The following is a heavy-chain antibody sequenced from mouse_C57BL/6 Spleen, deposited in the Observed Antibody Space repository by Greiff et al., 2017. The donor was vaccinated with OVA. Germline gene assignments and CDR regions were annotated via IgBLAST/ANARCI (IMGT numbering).Heavy chain of an antibody. CDR3: VRQGDYVYFDV. D-gene: IGHD2-4*01. Sequence: EVKLMESGGGLVQPKGSLKLSCAASGFSFNTYAMNWVRQAPGKGLEWVARIRSKSNNYATYYADSVKDRFTISRDDSESMLYLQMNNLKTEDTAMYYCVRQGDYVYFDVWGTGTTVTVSS. J-gene: IGHJ1*03. V-gene: IGHV10-1*01. CDR1: GFSFNTYA. CDR2: IRSKSNNYAT.